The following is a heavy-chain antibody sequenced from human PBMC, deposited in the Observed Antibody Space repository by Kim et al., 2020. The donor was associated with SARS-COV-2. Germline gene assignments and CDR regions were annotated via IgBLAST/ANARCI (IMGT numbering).Heavy chain of an antibody. D-gene: IGHD2-15*01. CDR1: GYSFTSYW. J-gene: IGHJ4*02. CDR3: ARYWAFGACSGGSCLSYGVAHFDY. V-gene: IGHV5-51*01. CDR2: IYPGDSDT. Sequence: GESLKISRKGSGYSFTSYWIGWVRQMPGKGLEWMGIIYPGDSDTRYSPSFQDQVTISADKSISTAYLQWSSLKASDTAMYYCARYWAFGACSGGSCLSYGVAHFDYWGQGTLVTVSS.